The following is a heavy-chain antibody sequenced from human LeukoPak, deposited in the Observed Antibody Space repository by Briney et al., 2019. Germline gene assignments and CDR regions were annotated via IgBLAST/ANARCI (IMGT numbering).Heavy chain of an antibody. CDR1: GFTFSSYS. Sequence: GGSLRLSCAASGFTFSSYSMNWVRQAPGKGLEWVSSISSSSYIYYADSVKGRFTISRDNAKNSLYLQMNSLRAEDTAVYYCARASTKQWLGNFYFDYWGQGTLVTVSS. V-gene: IGHV3-21*01. D-gene: IGHD6-19*01. CDR3: ARASTKQWLGNFYFDY. J-gene: IGHJ4*02. CDR2: ISSSSYI.